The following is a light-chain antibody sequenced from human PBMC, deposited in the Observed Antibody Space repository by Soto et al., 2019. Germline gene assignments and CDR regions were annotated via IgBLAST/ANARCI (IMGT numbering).Light chain of an antibody. CDR3: QVWDSSSDHPV. CDR1: NIVRKN. V-gene: IGLV3-21*04. Sequence: SYELTQPPSMSVAPGETATLTCGGNNIVRKNVHWYQQKPGQAPVLVIYYDRDRPSGIPERFSGSNSGNTATLTISRVEAGDVADYYCQVWDSSSDHPVFGGGTKLTVL. CDR2: YDR. J-gene: IGLJ2*01.